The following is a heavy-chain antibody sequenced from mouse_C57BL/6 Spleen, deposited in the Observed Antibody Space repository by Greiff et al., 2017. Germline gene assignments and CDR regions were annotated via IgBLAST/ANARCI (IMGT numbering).Heavy chain of an antibody. J-gene: IGHJ2*01. CDR3: ARSGYYGSSLYYFDY. Sequence: QVQLQQPGAELVRPGSSVKLSCKASGYTFTSYWMHWVKQRPIQGLEWIGNIDPSDSETHYNQKFKDKATLTVDKSSSTAYMQPSSLTSEDSAVYYCARSGYYGSSLYYFDYWGQGTTLTVSS. CDR1: GYTFTSYW. CDR2: IDPSDSET. D-gene: IGHD1-1*01. V-gene: IGHV1-52*01.